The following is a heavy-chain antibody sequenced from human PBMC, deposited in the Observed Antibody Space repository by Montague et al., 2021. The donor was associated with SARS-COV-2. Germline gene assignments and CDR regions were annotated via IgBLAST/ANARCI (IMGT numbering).Heavy chain of an antibody. CDR3: ARWRLDVECVTYNYYGMDV. J-gene: IGHJ6*02. CDR2: ISAPGTHI. CDR1: GFTFSRFA. D-gene: IGHD2-21*02. Sequence: SLRLSCAASGFTFSRFAMNWVRQAPGKGLEWVSSISAPGTHIYYADSLKGRVTISRDNAKNSLYLQMNSLRAEDTAVYYCARWRLDVECVTYNYYGMDVWGQGATVTVSS. V-gene: IGHV3-21*01.